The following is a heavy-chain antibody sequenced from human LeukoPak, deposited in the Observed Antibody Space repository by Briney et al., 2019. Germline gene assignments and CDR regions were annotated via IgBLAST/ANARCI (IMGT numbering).Heavy chain of an antibody. J-gene: IGHJ5*02. CDR1: GGSISSGRNY. D-gene: IGHD2-15*01. Sequence: SETLSLTCTVSGGSISSGRNYWSWTRQPAGKGLEWIGRIWTSGSANYNPSLRSRVTISLDTSKNLFSLNLSSVTAADTAVYYCARVDGSCSGGSCPSGNWFDPWGQGTLVTVSS. CDR3: ARVDGSCSGGSCPSGNWFDP. CDR2: IWTSGSA. V-gene: IGHV4-61*02.